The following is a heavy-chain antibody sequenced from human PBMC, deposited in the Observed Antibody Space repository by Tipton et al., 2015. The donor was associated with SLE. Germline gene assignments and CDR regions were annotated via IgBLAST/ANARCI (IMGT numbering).Heavy chain of an antibody. CDR3: ARQTGAYFYYYMDV. CDR2: IYHSGST. D-gene: IGHD7-27*01. V-gene: IGHV4-39*07. Sequence: TLSLTCTVSGGSISSGSCYWAWIRQPPGKGLEWIGSIYHSGSTFYNPSLQSRVTMSVDTSKNQFSLKLSSVSAADTAVYYCARQTGAYFYYYMDVWGKGTTVTVS. CDR1: GGSISSGSCY. J-gene: IGHJ6*03.